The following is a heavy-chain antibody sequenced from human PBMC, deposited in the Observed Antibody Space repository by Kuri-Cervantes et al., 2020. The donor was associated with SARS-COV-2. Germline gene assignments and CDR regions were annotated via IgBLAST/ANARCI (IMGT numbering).Heavy chain of an antibody. CDR3: VKDLPIFGVVNDY. Sequence: GESLKISCAASGFTFSSYAMSWVRQAPGKGLEWVSAISGSGGSTYYADSVKGRFTISRDNSKNMLYLQMSSLRAEDTAVYYCVKDLPIFGVVNDYWGQGTLVTVSS. CDR1: GFTFSSYA. CDR2: ISGSGGST. V-gene: IGHV3-23*01. D-gene: IGHD3-3*01. J-gene: IGHJ4*02.